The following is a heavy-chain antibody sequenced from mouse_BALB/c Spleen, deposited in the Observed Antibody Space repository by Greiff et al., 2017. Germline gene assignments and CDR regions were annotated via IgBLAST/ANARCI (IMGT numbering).Heavy chain of an antibody. CDR3: ARDDYDRFDY. D-gene: IGHD2-4*01. Sequence: VQLQQSGPQLVRPGASVKISCKASGYSFTSYWMHWVKQRPGQGLEWIGMIDPSDSETRLNQKFKDKATLTVDKSSSTAYMQLSSPTSEDSAVYYCARDDYDRFDYWGQGTTLTVSS. CDR2: IDPSDSET. CDR1: GYSFTSYW. J-gene: IGHJ2*01. V-gene: IGHV1S126*01.